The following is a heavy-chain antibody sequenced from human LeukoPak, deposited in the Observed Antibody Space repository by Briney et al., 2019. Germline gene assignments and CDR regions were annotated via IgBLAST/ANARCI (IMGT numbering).Heavy chain of an antibody. Sequence: ASVKVSCKASGYTFTGYYMHWVRQAPGQGLEWMGWINPNSGGTNCAQKFQGRVTMTRDTSISTAYMELSRLRSDDTAVYYCARVVVRDYYYYMVVWGKGTTVTVSS. CDR3: ARVVVRDYYYYMVV. J-gene: IGHJ6*03. V-gene: IGHV1-2*02. CDR1: GYTFTGYY. D-gene: IGHD2-15*01. CDR2: INPNSGGT.